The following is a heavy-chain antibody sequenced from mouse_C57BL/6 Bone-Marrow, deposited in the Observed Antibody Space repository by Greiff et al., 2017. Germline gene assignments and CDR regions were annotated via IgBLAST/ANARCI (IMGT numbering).Heavy chain of an antibody. CDR3: ASPDGYYDAMDY. V-gene: IGHV5-9*01. D-gene: IGHD2-3*01. J-gene: IGHJ4*01. CDR2: ISGGGGNT. Sequence: EVKLMESGGGLVKPGGSLKLSCAASGFTFSSYTMSWVRQTPEKRLEWVATISGGGGNTYYPESVKGRFTISSDNAKNTLYLQMSSLRSEDTALYYCASPDGYYDAMDYWGQGTSVTVSS. CDR1: GFTFSSYT.